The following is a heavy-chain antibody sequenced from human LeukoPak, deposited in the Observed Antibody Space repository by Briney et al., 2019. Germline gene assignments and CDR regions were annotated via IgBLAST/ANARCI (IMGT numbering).Heavy chain of an antibody. CDR3: AREVGDSDSDNWFDP. V-gene: IGHV4-59*01. CDR2: IYYSGST. CDR1: GTSISPYY. Sequence: SETLSLTCAVSGTSISPYYWSWIRQPPGKGLEWIGYIYYSGSTNYNPSLKSRVTISIDPSENQVSLIMRSVTAADTAVYYCAREVGDSDSDNWFDPWGQGTLVTVSS. J-gene: IGHJ5*02. D-gene: IGHD2-21*02.